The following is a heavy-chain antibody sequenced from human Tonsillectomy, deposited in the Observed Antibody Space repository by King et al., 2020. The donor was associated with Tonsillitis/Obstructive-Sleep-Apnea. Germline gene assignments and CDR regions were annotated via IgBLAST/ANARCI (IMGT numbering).Heavy chain of an antibody. V-gene: IGHV7-4-1*02. J-gene: IGHJ2*01. D-gene: IGHD2-2*02. CDR1: GYTFTNYT. CDR2: INTNTGNP. CDR3: ARSGHCSSSSCYNWYFDL. Sequence: QLVQSGSELKKPGASVKVSCKASGYTFTNYTMNWVRQAPGQGLEWMGWINTNTGNPTYAQGFTGRFVFSLDTSVSTAYLQISSLKAEDTAVYYCARSGHCSSSSCYNWYFDLWGRGTLVTVSS.